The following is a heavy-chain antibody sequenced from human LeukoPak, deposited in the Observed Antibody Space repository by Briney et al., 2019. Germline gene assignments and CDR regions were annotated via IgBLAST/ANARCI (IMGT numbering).Heavy chain of an antibody. Sequence: GRSLRLSCAASGFTFDDYAMHWARQAPGKGLEWVSGISWNSGSIGYADSVKGRFTISRDNAKNSLYLQMNSLRAEDTALYYCAKDIGGWSAGFDYWGQGTLVTVSS. V-gene: IGHV3-9*01. CDR1: GFTFDDYA. CDR2: ISWNSGSI. J-gene: IGHJ4*02. CDR3: AKDIGGWSAGFDY. D-gene: IGHD6-19*01.